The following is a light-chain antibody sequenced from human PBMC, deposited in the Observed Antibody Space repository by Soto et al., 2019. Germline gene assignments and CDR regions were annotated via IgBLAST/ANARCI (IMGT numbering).Light chain of an antibody. J-gene: IGKJ4*01. CDR2: GAS. CDR3: QQYNNWPPPLT. V-gene: IGKV3-15*01. Sequence: EIVMTQSPATLSVSPGERATLSCRASQSVSSNLAWYQQKPGQAPRLLIYGASTRATGIPARFSGSGSGTEFTPTISSLQSEDFAVYYCQQYNNWPPPLTFGGGTKVEI. CDR1: QSVSSN.